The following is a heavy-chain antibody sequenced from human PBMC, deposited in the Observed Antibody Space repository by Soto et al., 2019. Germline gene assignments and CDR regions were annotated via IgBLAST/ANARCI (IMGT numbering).Heavy chain of an antibody. D-gene: IGHD1-26*01. J-gene: IGHJ6*02. CDR3: ATRSATFFFYGMDV. CDR1: GGSITAGNYV. V-gene: IGHV4-30-4*01. CDR2: ISYSGT. Sequence: PSETLSLTCTVSGGSITAGNYVLTWTRQSPGKGLEWIGYISYSGTYYNPSLKSRLTISIDTSKNQLSLQVTSVTAADTAVYYCATRSATFFFYGMDVWGQGTTVTVSS.